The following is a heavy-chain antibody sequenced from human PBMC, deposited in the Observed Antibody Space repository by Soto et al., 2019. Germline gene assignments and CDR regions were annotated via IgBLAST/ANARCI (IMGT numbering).Heavy chain of an antibody. V-gene: IGHV4-28*01. Sequence: QVQLQESGPGLVKPSDTLSLTCAVSGYSISSSNWWGWIRQPPGKGLEWIGYIYYSGTTYYNPSLMSRVPMSVATSKNQFSLKLTAVPAVDTAVYYCARREIQGPIDYWGQGTLVTVSS. CDR1: GYSISSSNW. CDR3: ARREIQGPIDY. J-gene: IGHJ4*02. D-gene: IGHD1-26*01. CDR2: IYYSGTT.